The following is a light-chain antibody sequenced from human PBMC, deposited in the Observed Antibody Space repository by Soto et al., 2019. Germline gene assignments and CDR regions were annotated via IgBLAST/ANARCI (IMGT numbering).Light chain of an antibody. V-gene: IGLV2-8*01. CDR1: SSDVGGYNY. J-gene: IGLJ1*01. CDR2: EVS. Sequence: QAVVTQPPSASGSPGQSVTISCTGTSSDVGGYNYVSWYQHHPGKAPKLMLYEVSKRPSGVPDRFSGSKSGNTASLTVSGLQAEDEADYYCSSYAGSNNAVFGTGTKLTVL. CDR3: SSYAGSNNAV.